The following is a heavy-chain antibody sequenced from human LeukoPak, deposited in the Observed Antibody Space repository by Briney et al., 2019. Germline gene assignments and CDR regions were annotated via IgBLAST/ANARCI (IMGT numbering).Heavy chain of an antibody. D-gene: IGHD3-10*01. Sequence: GGSLRLSCAASGFTVSSNYMSWVRQAPGKGLEWVSVIYSGGSTYYADSVKGRFTISRDNSKNTLYLQMNSLRAEDTAVYYCARELSYYYGSGADYWGQGTLVTVSS. V-gene: IGHV3-66*01. J-gene: IGHJ4*02. CDR3: ARELSYYYGSGADY. CDR1: GFTVSSNY. CDR2: IYSGGST.